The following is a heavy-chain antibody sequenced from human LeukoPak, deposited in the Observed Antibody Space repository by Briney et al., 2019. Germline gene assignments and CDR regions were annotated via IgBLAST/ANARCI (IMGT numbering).Heavy chain of an antibody. D-gene: IGHD3-3*01. CDR3: ARGDVDDFWSGYLYDAFDI. J-gene: IGHJ3*02. Sequence: SETLSLTCTVSGGSISSYYWSWIRQPPGKGLEWIGYIYYRGSTNYNPSLKSRVTISVDTSKNQFSLKLSSVTAADTAVYYCARGDVDDFWSGYLYDAFDIWGQGTMVTVSS. CDR1: GGSISSYY. V-gene: IGHV4-59*01. CDR2: IYYRGST.